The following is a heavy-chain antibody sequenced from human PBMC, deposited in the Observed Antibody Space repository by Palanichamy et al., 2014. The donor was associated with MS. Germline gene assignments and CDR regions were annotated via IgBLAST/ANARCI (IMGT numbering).Heavy chain of an antibody. CDR1: GGSMHNFY. CDR3: ARDLPQIGDCTSTRCDEENYYDP. Sequence: QVRLQESGPELVKPSETLSLTCAVSGGSMHNFYWSWIRQPAGKTLEWIGRIHPTGKTDYDPFLQSRVAMSADTTKNRFSLKLTSVTAADSAVYFCARDLPQIGDCTSTRCDEENYYDPWGQGTQVTVSS. V-gene: IGHV4-4*07. J-gene: IGHJ5*02. CDR2: IHPTGKT. D-gene: IGHD2-2*01.